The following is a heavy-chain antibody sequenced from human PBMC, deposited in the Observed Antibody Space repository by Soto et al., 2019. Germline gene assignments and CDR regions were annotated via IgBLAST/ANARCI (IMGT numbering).Heavy chain of an antibody. Sequence: SGGSLRLSCAASGFTFSNFWMHWVRQAPGKGLVWVSRINSDGSSTNYAESVKGRSTISRDNAKNTLYLQMISLRAEDTAVYYCVRGYSYGSYPYYYYGMDVWGQGTTVTVSS. CDR1: GFTFSNFW. V-gene: IGHV3-74*01. D-gene: IGHD5-18*01. CDR3: VRGYSYGSYPYYYYGMDV. J-gene: IGHJ6*02. CDR2: INSDGSST.